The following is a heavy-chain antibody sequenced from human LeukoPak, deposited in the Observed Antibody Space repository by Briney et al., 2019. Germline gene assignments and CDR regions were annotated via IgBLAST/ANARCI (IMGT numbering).Heavy chain of an antibody. CDR2: ISSSSSYI. Sequence: GGSLRLSCVASGFTFSDYYMNWVRQAPGKGLEWVSSISSSSSYIYYADSVKGRFTISRDNAKNSLYLQMNSLRAEDTAVYYCARGHSIAVAQHLDYWGQGTLVTVSS. D-gene: IGHD6-19*01. J-gene: IGHJ4*02. CDR1: GFTFSDYY. V-gene: IGHV3-21*01. CDR3: ARGHSIAVAQHLDY.